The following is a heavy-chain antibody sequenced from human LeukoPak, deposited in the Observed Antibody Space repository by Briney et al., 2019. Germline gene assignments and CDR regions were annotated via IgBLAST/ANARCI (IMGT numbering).Heavy chain of an antibody. Sequence: GASVKVSCKASGGTFSSYAISWVRQAPGQGLEWMGGIIPIFGTANYAQKFQGRVTITGDESTSTAYMELSSLRSEDTAVYYCARGRVLWSGVWWYVRGEVDYWGQATLVSVSS. CDR2: IIPIFGTA. V-gene: IGHV1-69*01. D-gene: IGHD2-15*01. CDR1: GGTFSSYA. CDR3: ARGRVLWSGVWWYVRGEVDY. J-gene: IGHJ4*02.